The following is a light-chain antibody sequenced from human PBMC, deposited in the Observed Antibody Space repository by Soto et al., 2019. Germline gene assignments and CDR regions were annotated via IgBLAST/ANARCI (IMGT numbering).Light chain of an antibody. CDR3: QQYGSSPQVT. Sequence: EIMLTQSPGTLSLSPGERATLSFRASQTVRNNYVAWYQQKPGQAPRLVIYGASSRASAVPDRFSGSGSGADFTLTISRLESEDFAVYYCQQYGSSPQVTFGQGTRLEIK. CDR1: QTVRNNY. J-gene: IGKJ5*01. V-gene: IGKV3-20*01. CDR2: GAS.